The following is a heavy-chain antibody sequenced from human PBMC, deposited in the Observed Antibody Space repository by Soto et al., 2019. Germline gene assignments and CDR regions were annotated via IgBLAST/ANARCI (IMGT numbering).Heavy chain of an antibody. Sequence: QVQLVESGGGGAQPGRTLRLSCAGSGVTFSHYGLNWVSKTPGKGLEWVAFIAHDGSNKYYADSVKGRFTISRDSSKSTLYLQMDSLRVEDTAVYYCAKDGAPRYCSGRSCHPAGAYWGQGTLVTVSS. D-gene: IGHD2-15*01. J-gene: IGHJ4*02. V-gene: IGHV3-30*18. CDR3: AKDGAPRYCSGRSCHPAGAY. CDR1: GVTFSHYG. CDR2: IAHDGSNK.